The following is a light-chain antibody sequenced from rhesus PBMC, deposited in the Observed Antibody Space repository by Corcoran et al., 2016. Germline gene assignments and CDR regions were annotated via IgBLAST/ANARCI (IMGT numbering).Light chain of an antibody. Sequence: DIQMTQSPSSLSASVGDRVSITCRASKGIRSSLNWYQQKPGKAPTLLIYFANRLERGVPSRFSGTGSPTDFTLTIISLQPEDFAAYYCPQYHSFPLTFGGGTKVGLK. CDR1: KGIRSS. CDR2: FAN. CDR3: PQYHSFPLT. V-gene: IGKV1-32*01. J-gene: IGKJ4*01.